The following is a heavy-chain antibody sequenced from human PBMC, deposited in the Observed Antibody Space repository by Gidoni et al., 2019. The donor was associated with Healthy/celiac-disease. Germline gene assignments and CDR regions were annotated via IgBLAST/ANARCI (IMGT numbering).Heavy chain of an antibody. CDR3: TIYVGAGDFDY. J-gene: IGHJ4*02. CDR1: GFTFSNAW. V-gene: IGHV3-15*01. D-gene: IGHD1-26*01. Sequence: EVQLVESGGGLVKPGGSLRLSCAASGFTFSNAWMSWVRQAPGKGLEWVDRIKNKTDGGTTDYAATVNGGFTISRDDSKNTLYLQMNSLKTEGTAVYYCTIYVGAGDFDYWGQGTLVTVSS. CDR2: IKNKTDGGTT.